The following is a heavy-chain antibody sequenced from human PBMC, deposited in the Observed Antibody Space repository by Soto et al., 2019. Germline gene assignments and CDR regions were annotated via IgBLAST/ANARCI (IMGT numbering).Heavy chain of an antibody. Sequence: EVQLLESGGGLVQPGGSLRLSCAASGFTFSSYAMSWVRQAPGKGLKWVSAISGSGGSTYYADSVKGRFTISRDNSKNTLYLQMNSLRAEDTAVYYCAKARDYDSSGYYYGYFDYWGQGTLVTVSS. J-gene: IGHJ4*02. CDR2: ISGSGGST. CDR3: AKARDYDSSGYYYGYFDY. V-gene: IGHV3-23*01. CDR1: GFTFSSYA. D-gene: IGHD3-22*01.